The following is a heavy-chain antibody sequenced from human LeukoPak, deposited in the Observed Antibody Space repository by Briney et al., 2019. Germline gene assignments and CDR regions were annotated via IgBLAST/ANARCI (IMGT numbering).Heavy chain of an antibody. CDR3: ASQISSRTLWFDP. Sequence: SETLSLTCAVSRASISSPYYWAWIRQSPGKSLECIGSMFHTGSTYYNPSLKSRVTISLDTSQNQFSLKMRSVTAADTAVYYCASQISSRTLWFDPWGQGILVSVSS. CDR2: MFHTGST. V-gene: IGHV4-38-2*01. CDR1: RASISSPYY. D-gene: IGHD2-2*01. J-gene: IGHJ5*02.